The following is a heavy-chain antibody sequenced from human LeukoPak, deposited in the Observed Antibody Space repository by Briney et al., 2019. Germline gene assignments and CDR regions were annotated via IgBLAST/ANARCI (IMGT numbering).Heavy chain of an antibody. CDR1: GGSFSGYY. CDR3: ARGSIAAAGTRWYYYYYMDV. Sequence: SETLSLTCAVYGGSFSGYYWRWIRQPPGKGLEWIGEINHSGSTNYNPALKSRVTISVDTSKNQFSLKLSSVTAADTAVYYCARGSIAAAGTRWYYYYYMDVWGKGTTVTVSS. CDR2: INHSGST. J-gene: IGHJ6*03. D-gene: IGHD6-13*01. V-gene: IGHV4-34*01.